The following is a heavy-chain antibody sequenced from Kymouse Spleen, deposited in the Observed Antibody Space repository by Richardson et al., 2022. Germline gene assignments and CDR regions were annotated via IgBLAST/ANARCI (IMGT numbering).Heavy chain of an antibody. J-gene: IGHJ5*02. V-gene: IGHV5-51*01. CDR2: IYPGDSDT. D-gene: IGHD6-6*01. CDR1: GYSFTSYW. Sequence: EVQLVQSGAEVKKPGESLKISCKGSGYSFTSYWIGWVRQMPGKGLEWMGIIYPGDSDTRYSPSFQGQVTISADKSISTAYLQWSSLKASDTAMYYCARSIAARPDGRGWFDPWGQGTLVTVSS. CDR3: ARSIAARPDGRGWFDP.